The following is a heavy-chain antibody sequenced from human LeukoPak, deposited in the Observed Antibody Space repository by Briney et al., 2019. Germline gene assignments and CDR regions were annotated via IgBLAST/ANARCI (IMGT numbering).Heavy chain of an antibody. CDR2: IYSSGST. CDR1: GGSISSYY. Sequence: PSETLSLTCTVSGGSISSYYWSWIRQPAGKGLEWIGRIYSSGSTNYNPSLKSRVTMSVDTSKNQFSLKLSSVTAADTAVYHCARDDGSRGYNWVDPWGQGTLVTVSS. V-gene: IGHV4-4*07. CDR3: ARDDGSRGYNWVDP. D-gene: IGHD5-24*01. J-gene: IGHJ5*02.